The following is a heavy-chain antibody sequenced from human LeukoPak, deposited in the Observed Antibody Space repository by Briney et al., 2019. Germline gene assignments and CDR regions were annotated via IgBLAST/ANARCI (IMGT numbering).Heavy chain of an antibody. V-gene: IGHV3-23*01. J-gene: IGHJ4*02. Sequence: EGSLRLSCAASGFTFSSYAMSWVRQAPGKGLEWVSAISGSGGSTYYADSVKGRFTISRDNSKNTLYLQMNSLRAEDTAVYYCAKDSYYDSSGYPYYFDYWGQGTLVTVSS. CDR3: AKDSYYDSSGYPYYFDY. D-gene: IGHD3-22*01. CDR2: ISGSGGST. CDR1: GFTFSSYA.